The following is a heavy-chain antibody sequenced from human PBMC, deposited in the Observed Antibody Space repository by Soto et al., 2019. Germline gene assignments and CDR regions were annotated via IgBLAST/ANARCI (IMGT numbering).Heavy chain of an antibody. Sequence: SQTFSLTCAISGNSVSSNSAAWNWISRSPSRGLEWLGRTYYRSKWYNDYAVSVKSRITINPDTYKNQFSLQLNSVTPEDTAVYYCARAGGSSWFDPWGQGTLVTVSS. D-gene: IGHD1-26*01. CDR2: TYYRSKWYN. V-gene: IGHV6-1*01. CDR1: GNSVSSNSAA. CDR3: ARAGGSSWFDP. J-gene: IGHJ5*02.